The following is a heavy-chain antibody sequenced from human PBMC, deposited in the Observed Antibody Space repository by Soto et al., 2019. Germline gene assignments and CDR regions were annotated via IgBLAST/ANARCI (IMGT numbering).Heavy chain of an antibody. CDR1: GGSISSYY. CDR3: ARGGLGYCSGGTCSEDYYYYMDV. CDR2: IYYSGTT. D-gene: IGHD2-15*01. Sequence: SETLSLTCTVSGGSISSYYWSWIRQPPGKGLELIGYIYYSGTTKYNPSLKSRVTISVDASKNQFSLKLTSVTAADTAVYFCARGGLGYCSGGTCSEDYYYYMDVWGKGTTVTVSS. V-gene: IGHV4-59*01. J-gene: IGHJ6*03.